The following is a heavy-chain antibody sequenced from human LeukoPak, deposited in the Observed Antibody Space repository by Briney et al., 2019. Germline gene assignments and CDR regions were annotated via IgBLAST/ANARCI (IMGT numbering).Heavy chain of an antibody. CDR2: IYYSGST. CDR1: GGSISSYY. D-gene: IGHD4-23*01. CDR3: AIGLRWPDY. J-gene: IGHJ4*02. V-gene: IGHV4-59*01. Sequence: TSSGTLSLTCTVSGGSISSYYWSWIRQPPGEGLEWIGYIYYSGSTDYNPSLKSRVTISVDTSKNQFSLKLSSVTAADTAVYYCAIGLRWPDYWGQGTLVTVSS.